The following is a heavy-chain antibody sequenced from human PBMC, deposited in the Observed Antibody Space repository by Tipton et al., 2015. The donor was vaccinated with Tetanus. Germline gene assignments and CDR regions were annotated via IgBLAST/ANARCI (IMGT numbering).Heavy chain of an antibody. CDR1: GGSISGSY. D-gene: IGHD3-16*01. Sequence: LRLSCTVSGGSISGSYWNWVRQPPGKGLEWIGYVYYSGSTFYNPSLKSRVTISVDTSNNQFSLRLSSVTAADTGVYYCARDQGGGRVARLNWFGPWGQGALVTVSS. J-gene: IGHJ5*02. CDR3: ARDQGGGRVARLNWFGP. CDR2: VYYSGST. V-gene: IGHV4-59*12.